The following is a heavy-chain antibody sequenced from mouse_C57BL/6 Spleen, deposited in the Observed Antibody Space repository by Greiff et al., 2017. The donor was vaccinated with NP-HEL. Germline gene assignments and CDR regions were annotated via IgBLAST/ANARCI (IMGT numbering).Heavy chain of an antibody. V-gene: IGHV1-63*01. CDR2: IYPGGGYT. Sequence: VKLMESGAELVRPGTSVKMSCKASGYTFTNYWIGWAKQRPGHGLEWIGDIYPGGGYTNYNEKFKGKATLTADKSSSTAYMQFSSLTSEDSAIYYCARGATVVATNGYYAMDYWGQGTSVTVSS. D-gene: IGHD1-1*01. CDR3: ARGATVVATNGYYAMDY. J-gene: IGHJ4*01. CDR1: GYTFTNYW.